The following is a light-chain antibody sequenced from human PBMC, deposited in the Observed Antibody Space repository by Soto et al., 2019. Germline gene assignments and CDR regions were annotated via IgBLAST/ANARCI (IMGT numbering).Light chain of an antibody. J-gene: IGLJ1*01. CDR1: SSDVGGYHY. Sequence: ALTQPASVSGSPGQSVTISCTGTSSDVGGYHYVSWYQQHPDKAPKLMIYDVSNRPSGVSNRFSGSKSGNTASLTISGLQAEDEADYYCSSYTSRVSYIFGTGTKVTVL. CDR3: SSYTSRVSYI. CDR2: DVS. V-gene: IGLV2-14*03.